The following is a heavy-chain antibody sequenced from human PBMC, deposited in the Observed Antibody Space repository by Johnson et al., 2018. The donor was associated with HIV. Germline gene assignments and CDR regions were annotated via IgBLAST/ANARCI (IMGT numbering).Heavy chain of an antibody. CDR2: ISDGGTNT. CDR3: AKGEQVWSVASAFDM. D-gene: IGHD5-18*01. Sequence: VQLVESGGGLVQPGGFLRLSCVASGFTFNSFAMTWVRQAAGKGLEWVSVISDGGTNTYYADSVKGRFTISRDNSKSTLYLQMNSLRAEDTAIYYCAKGEQVWSVASAFDMWGQGTLVTVSS. V-gene: IGHV3-23*04. J-gene: IGHJ3*02. CDR1: GFTFNSFA.